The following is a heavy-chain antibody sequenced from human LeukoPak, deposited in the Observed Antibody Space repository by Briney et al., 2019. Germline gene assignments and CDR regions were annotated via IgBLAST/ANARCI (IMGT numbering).Heavy chain of an antibody. D-gene: IGHD2-15*01. J-gene: IGHJ4*02. CDR2: ISSSGSTI. CDR3: ARAPRYCSGGSCPLDY. CDR1: GFTFSSYG. Sequence: PGGSLRLSCAASGFTFSSYGMNWVRQAPGKGLEWVSYISSSGSTIYYADSVKGRFTISRDNAKNSLYLQMNSLRAEDTAVYYCARAPRYCSGGSCPLDYWGQGTLVTVSS. V-gene: IGHV3-48*03.